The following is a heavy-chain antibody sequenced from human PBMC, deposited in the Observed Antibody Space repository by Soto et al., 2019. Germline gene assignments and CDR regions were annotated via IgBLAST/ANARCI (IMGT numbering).Heavy chain of an antibody. CDR1: GGSISGAYY. V-gene: IGHV4-30-4*01. J-gene: IGHJ4*02. CDR3: ARDRRYIAGSYFNFDY. D-gene: IGHD3-10*01. CDR2: IYYTGVT. Sequence: QVQLQESGPGLVKPSQTLSLTCTVSGGSISGAYYWSWIRQPPGKGLEWVGYIYYTGVTHYNPSLESRLTLSVATSKTQFSLNLTSVTAENTAVYYWARDRRYIAGSYFNFDYWAQGTLVTVSS.